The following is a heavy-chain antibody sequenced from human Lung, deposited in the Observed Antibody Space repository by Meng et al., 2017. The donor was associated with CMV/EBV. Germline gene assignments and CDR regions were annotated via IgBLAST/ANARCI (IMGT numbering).Heavy chain of an antibody. CDR2: IRDTGYSK. J-gene: IGHJ6*02. D-gene: IGHD4-11*01. CDR1: GFTFSTFG. V-gene: IGHV3-30*02. Sequence: GESLKISCAASGFTFSTFGIHWVRQAPGKGLEWVAFIRDTGYSKYYADSVKGRFTISRDNSKNTLYLQMDSLRAEDTAVYYGAKDMTTTYYYYGMDVWGQGTXVTVSS. CDR3: AKDMTTTYYYYGMDV.